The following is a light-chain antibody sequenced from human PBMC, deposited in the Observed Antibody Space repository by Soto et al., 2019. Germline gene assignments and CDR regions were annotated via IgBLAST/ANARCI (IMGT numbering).Light chain of an antibody. Sequence: VLTQPPSVSGAPGQRVTISCTGSSSNIGAGYDVHWYQQRPGAAPKLLISANINRPSGVPDRFSGSKSGTSASLAITGLQADDEGDYYCQSYDSTLSARYVFGTGTKLTVL. CDR3: QSYDSTLSARYV. CDR2: ANI. CDR1: SSNIGAGYD. J-gene: IGLJ1*01. V-gene: IGLV1-40*01.